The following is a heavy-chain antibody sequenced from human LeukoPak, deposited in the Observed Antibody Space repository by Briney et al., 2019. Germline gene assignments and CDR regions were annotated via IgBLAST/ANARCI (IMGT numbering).Heavy chain of an antibody. CDR1: GFSFCSYW. V-gene: IGHV3-9*03. Sequence: HPGGSLRLSCAASGFSFCSYWMHWVRQAPGKGLEWVSGISWNSGSIDYADSVKGRFTISRENAKNSLYLQMNSLRTEDMALYYCAKGSDYGGNSREEYAFDMWGQGTMVTVSS. D-gene: IGHD4-23*01. CDR2: ISWNSGSI. CDR3: AKGSDYGGNSREEYAFDM. J-gene: IGHJ3*02.